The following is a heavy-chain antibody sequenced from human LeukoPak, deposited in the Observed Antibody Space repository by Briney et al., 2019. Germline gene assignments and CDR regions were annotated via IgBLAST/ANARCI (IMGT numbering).Heavy chain of an antibody. Sequence: PGGSLRLSCAASGFTFSSYGMHWVRQAPGKGLEWVAFIRYDGSNKYYADSVKGRFTISRDNSKNTLYLQMNRLRAEDTAVYYCAKDRIQLWTYMDVWGKGTTVTISS. D-gene: IGHD5-18*01. CDR2: IRYDGSNK. CDR3: AKDRIQLWTYMDV. V-gene: IGHV3-30*02. J-gene: IGHJ6*03. CDR1: GFTFSSYG.